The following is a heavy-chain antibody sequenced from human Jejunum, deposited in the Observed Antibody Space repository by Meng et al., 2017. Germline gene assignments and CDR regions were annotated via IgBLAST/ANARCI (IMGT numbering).Heavy chain of an antibody. Sequence: GGSLRLSCEGSGFTFSDSYMTWVRHAPGKGLEWLSYITSSGNVIYNVDSLRGRFTISRDNAKNSVYLQMNNLSDEDTAMYYCARGHRSIVHWGQGTPVTVSS. V-gene: IGHV3-11*01. CDR1: GFTFSDSY. CDR2: ITSSGNVI. D-gene: IGHD1-26*01. CDR3: ARGHRSIVH. J-gene: IGHJ4*02.